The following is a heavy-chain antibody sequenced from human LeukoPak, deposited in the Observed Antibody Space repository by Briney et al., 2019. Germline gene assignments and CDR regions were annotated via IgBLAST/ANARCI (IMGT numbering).Heavy chain of an antibody. Sequence: GGSLRLSCAASGFTFSDYSINWVRQAPGKGLEWGSSISTVSTYTNYADSVRGRCSISRDNAKGLLYLQMSNLRDEDRGVYYCARDASGYFHYYYMDVWGKGTTVTVSS. CDR2: ISTVSTYT. CDR1: GFTFSDYS. V-gene: IGHV3-21*01. J-gene: IGHJ6*03. CDR3: ARDASGYFHYYYMDV. D-gene: IGHD3-3*01.